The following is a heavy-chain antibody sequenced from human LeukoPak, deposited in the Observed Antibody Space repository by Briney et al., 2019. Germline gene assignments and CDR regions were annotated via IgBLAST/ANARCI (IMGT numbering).Heavy chain of an antibody. CDR3: ALTSSGWYSRHFDY. CDR2: IIPIFGTA. D-gene: IGHD6-19*01. Sequence: SVKVSCKASGGTFSSYAISWVRQAPGQGLEWMGGIIPIFGTANYAQKFQGRVTITADESTSTAYMELSSLRSEDTAVYYCALTSSGWYSRHFDYRGQGTLVTVSS. J-gene: IGHJ4*02. V-gene: IGHV1-69*13. CDR1: GGTFSSYA.